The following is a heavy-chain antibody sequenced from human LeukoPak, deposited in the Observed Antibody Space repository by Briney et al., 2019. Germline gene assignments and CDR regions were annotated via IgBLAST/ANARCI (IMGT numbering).Heavy chain of an antibody. Sequence: ASVKVSCKASGYTSTSYAMNWVRQAPGQGLEWMGWINTNTGNPTYAQGFTGRFVFSLDTSVSTAYLQISSLKAEDTAVYYCARTYGDRPPPYFQHWGQGTLVTVSS. CDR1: GYTSTSYA. CDR2: INTNTGNP. D-gene: IGHD4-17*01. V-gene: IGHV7-4-1*02. CDR3: ARTYGDRPPPYFQH. J-gene: IGHJ1*01.